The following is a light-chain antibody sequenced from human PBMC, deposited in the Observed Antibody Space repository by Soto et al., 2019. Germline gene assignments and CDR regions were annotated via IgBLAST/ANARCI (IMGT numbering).Light chain of an antibody. CDR3: QQYAGS. V-gene: IGKV3-20*01. CDR1: QSVSSSS. Sequence: EIVLRQSRGTLSLSPGERATLSCRASQSVSSSSLAWYQQKPGQSPRLLIYGASSRATGIPDRFSGRGSGTDFTLTISRLEPEDFAVYYCQQYAGSFGGGTKVDIK. J-gene: IGKJ4*02. CDR2: GAS.